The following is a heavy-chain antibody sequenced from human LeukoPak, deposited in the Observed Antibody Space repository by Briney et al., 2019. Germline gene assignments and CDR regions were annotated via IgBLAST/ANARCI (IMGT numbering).Heavy chain of an antibody. D-gene: IGHD3-10*01. J-gene: IGHJ5*02. CDR2: IYYSGST. CDR1: GGSISSSSYY. Sequence: SETLSLTCTVSGGSISSSSYYWGWIRQPPGKGLEWIGSIYYSGSTYYNPSLKSRVTMSVDRSKNQFSLKLSSVTAADTAVYYCAKHGIYYGLGSSYGLPNWFDPWGQGTLVTVSS. V-gene: IGHV4-39*01. CDR3: AKHGIYYGLGSSYGLPNWFDP.